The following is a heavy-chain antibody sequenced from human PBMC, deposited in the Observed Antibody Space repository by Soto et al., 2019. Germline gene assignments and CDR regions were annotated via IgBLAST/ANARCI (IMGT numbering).Heavy chain of an antibody. V-gene: IGHV3-23*01. D-gene: IGHD5-18*01. CDR1: GFTFSGYA. J-gene: IGHJ4*02. CDR3: AKRGASTAYSSGIDY. Sequence: EVQLLESGGGLVQPGGSLRLSCAASGFTFSGYAMSWVRQAPGKGLEWVSSISVSGGSTYYADSVKGRITISRDNSXXTLYLQMNSMRAEDTAVYYCAKRGASTAYSSGIDYWGQGTLVTVSS. CDR2: ISVSGGST.